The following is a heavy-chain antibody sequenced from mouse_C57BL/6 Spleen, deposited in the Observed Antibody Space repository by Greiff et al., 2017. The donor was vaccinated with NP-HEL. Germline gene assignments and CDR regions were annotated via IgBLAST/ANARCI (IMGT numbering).Heavy chain of an antibody. CDR2: IDPENGDT. V-gene: IGHV14-4*01. CDR3: TLYGSFAY. J-gene: IGHJ3*01. D-gene: IGHD2-2*01. CDR1: GFNIKDDY. Sequence: EVKLMESGAELVRPGASVKLSCTASGFNIKDDYMHWVKQRPEQGLEWIGWIDPENGDTEYASKFQGKATITADTSSNTAYLQLSSLTSEDTAGYYCTLYGSFAYWGQGTLVTVSA.